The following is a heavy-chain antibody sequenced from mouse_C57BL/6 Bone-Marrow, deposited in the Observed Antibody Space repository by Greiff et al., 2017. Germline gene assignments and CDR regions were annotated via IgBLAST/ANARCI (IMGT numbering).Heavy chain of an antibody. CDR2: FYPGSGSI. D-gene: IGHD4-1*01. Sequence: VKVVESGAELVKPGASVKLSCKASGYTFTEYTIHWVKQRSGQGLEWIGWFYPGSGSIKYNEKFKDKATLTADKSSSTVYMELSRLTSEDSAVYFCARHEDEAGTGWYFDVWGTGTTVTVSS. V-gene: IGHV1-62-2*01. CDR3: ARHEDEAGTGWYFDV. CDR1: GYTFTEYT. J-gene: IGHJ1*03.